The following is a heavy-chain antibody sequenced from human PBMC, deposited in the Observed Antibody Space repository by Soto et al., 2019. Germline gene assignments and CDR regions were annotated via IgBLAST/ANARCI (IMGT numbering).Heavy chain of an antibody. CDR3: VRDGWDFGTSAYYAYFAD. Sequence: EVQLVESGGGSVQPGGSLRLACAASGFTVSDTYMSWVRQAPGKGLEWVSVLYSGGGTYYADSVKGRFTISRDDSRKMLYLQLNSVRLEDTAVYYCVRDGWDFGTSAYYAYFADWGQGTLVTVSS. J-gene: IGHJ4*02. CDR2: LYSGGGT. V-gene: IGHV3-66*01. D-gene: IGHD3-22*01. CDR1: GFTVSDTY.